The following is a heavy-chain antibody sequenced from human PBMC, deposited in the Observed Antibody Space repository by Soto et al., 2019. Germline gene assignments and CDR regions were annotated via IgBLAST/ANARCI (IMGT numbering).Heavy chain of an antibody. CDR2: IRSKAYGGTT. V-gene: IGHV3-49*03. CDR1: GFTFGDYA. CDR3: TREGYGSGSYYYYYFDY. Sequence: GGSLRLSCTASGFTFGDYAMSWFRQAPGKGLEWVGFIRSKAYGGTTEYAASVKGRFTISRDDSKSIAYLQMNSLKTEDTAVYYCTREGYGSGSYYYYYFDYWGQGTLVTVSS. D-gene: IGHD3-10*01. J-gene: IGHJ4*02.